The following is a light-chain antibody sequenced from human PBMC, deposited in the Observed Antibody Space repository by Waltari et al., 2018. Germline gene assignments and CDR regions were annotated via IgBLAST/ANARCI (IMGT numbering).Light chain of an antibody. V-gene: IGKV1-12*01. CDR2: SAS. CDR3: QQANRFPWT. Sequence: DIQMTQSPSSVSASVGDSVTITCRASQGIKNWLAWYQQKPEKVPKLLIYSASSLQSGVPSRFSGSGSGTDFTLTISSLQPEDFAVYYCQQANRFPWTFGQGTKVDLK. J-gene: IGKJ1*01. CDR1: QGIKNW.